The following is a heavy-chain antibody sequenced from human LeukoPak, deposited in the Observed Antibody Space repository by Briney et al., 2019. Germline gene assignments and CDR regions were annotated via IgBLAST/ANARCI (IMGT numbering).Heavy chain of an antibody. V-gene: IGHV4-59*02. CDR1: GASVTDYY. CDR3: TRGHWGLQS. Sequence: SETLSLTCTVSGASVTDYYWSWIRQSPGKGLEWISYIHHSGNSDYNPSLRSRVTSSLDTSKNQFSLNLISVTAADTAVYYCTRGHWGLQSWSQGTLVTVSS. J-gene: IGHJ5*02. CDR2: IHHSGNS. D-gene: IGHD7-27*01.